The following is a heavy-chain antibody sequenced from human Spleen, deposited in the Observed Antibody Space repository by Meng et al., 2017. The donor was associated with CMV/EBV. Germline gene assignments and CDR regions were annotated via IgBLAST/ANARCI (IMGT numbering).Heavy chain of an antibody. Sequence: SETLSLTCTVSGGSISSFYWSWIRQPPGKGLEWIGEINHSGSTNYNPSLKSRITISLDTSKNQFSLKLSSVTAADTAVYYCASGLMPPFDYWGQGTLVTVSS. CDR1: GGSISSFY. CDR2: INHSGST. V-gene: IGHV4-34*01. D-gene: IGHD2-2*01. J-gene: IGHJ4*02. CDR3: ASGLMPPFDY.